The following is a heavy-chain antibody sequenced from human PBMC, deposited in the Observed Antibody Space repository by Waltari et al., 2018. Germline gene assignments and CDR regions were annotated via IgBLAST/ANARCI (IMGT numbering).Heavy chain of an antibody. CDR2: IYSGGST. Sequence: EVQLVESGGGLVKPGGSLRLSCAASGFTFSSYSMNWVRQAPGKGLEWVSVIYSGGSTYYADSVKGRFTISRDNSKNTLYLQMNSLRAEDTAVYYCARVGAVWLYSSSLDLSREYWGQGTLVTVSS. J-gene: IGHJ4*02. D-gene: IGHD6-13*01. CDR1: GFTFSSYS. CDR3: ARVGAVWLYSSSLDLSREY. V-gene: IGHV3-66*02.